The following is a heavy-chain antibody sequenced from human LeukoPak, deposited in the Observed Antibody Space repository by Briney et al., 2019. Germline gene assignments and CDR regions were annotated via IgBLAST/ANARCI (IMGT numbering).Heavy chain of an antibody. D-gene: IGHD4-23*01. CDR1: GFTFSSYS. V-gene: IGHV3-21*01. CDR2: ISSSSSYI. J-gene: IGHJ4*02. CDR3: ARAAPNYGGNSWFDY. Sequence: GGSLRLSCAASGFTFSSYSMNWVRQAPGKGLEWVSSISSSSSYIYYADSVKGRFTISRDNANNSLYLQMNSLRAEDTAVYYCARAAPNYGGNSWFDYWGQGTLVTVSS.